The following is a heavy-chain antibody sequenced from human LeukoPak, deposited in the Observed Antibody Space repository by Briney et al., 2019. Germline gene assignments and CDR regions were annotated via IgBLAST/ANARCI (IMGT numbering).Heavy chain of an antibody. CDR3: ARYCGGDCYNFRGFDY. CDR2: IYYSGST. CDR1: GGSISSYY. D-gene: IGHD2-21*02. Sequence: SETLSLTCTVSGGSISSYYWSWIRQPPGKGLEWIGYIYYSGSTNYNPPLKSRVTISVDTSKNQFSLKLSSVTAADTALYYCARYCGGDCYNFRGFDYWGQGTLVTVSS. V-gene: IGHV4-59*01. J-gene: IGHJ4*02.